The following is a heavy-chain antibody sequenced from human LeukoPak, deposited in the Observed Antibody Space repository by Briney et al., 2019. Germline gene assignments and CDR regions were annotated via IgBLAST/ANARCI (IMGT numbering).Heavy chain of an antibody. CDR2: ISSSGSTI. Sequence: GGSLRLSCAASGFTFSDYYMSWIRQAPGKGLEWVSYISSSGSTIYYADSVEGRFTISRDNAKNSLYLQMNSLRAEDTAVYYCARGWELLRAAFDIWGQGTMVTVSS. V-gene: IGHV3-11*01. D-gene: IGHD1-26*01. CDR3: ARGWELLRAAFDI. CDR1: GFTFSDYY. J-gene: IGHJ3*02.